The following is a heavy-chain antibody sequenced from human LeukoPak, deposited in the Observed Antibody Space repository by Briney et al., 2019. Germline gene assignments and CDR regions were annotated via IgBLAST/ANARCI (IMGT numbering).Heavy chain of an antibody. J-gene: IGHJ5*02. CDR2: IYNSGST. CDR1: GYSISSGYY. Sequence: SETLSLTCTVSGYSISSGYYWGWIRPAPGKGLEWIGSIYNSGSTYYNPSLKSRVTISVDMSKNQFFLKMSSVTAADTAVYYCARAYSSSWYWNWFDPWGQGTLVTVSS. CDR3: ARAYSSSWYWNWFDP. V-gene: IGHV4-38-2*02. D-gene: IGHD6-13*01.